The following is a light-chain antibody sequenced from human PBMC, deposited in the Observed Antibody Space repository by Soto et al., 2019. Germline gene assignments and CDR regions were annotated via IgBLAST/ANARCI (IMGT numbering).Light chain of an antibody. V-gene: IGKV3D-15*01. J-gene: IGKJ3*01. CDR1: QSVSSN. Sequence: EIVMTQSPATLSVSPGERATLSCRASQSVSSNLAWYQQKPGQAPRLLIYGASIRATGIPDRFSGTGSGTDFTLTISRLEPEDFAVYYCQNYGTFGPGTKVDI. CDR3: QNYGT. CDR2: GAS.